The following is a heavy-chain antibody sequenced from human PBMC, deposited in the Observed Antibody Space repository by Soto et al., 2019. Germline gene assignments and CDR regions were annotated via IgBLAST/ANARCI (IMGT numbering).Heavy chain of an antibody. Sequence: EVQLVESGGGLIQPGESLRLSCAVSGFTVRSNYMSWVRQAPGKGLEWVSLINSEGGTYYADSVKGRFSISSDNSKNTLYLQMNSLRVEDTAVYYCARDRYYDAGGYYKYFYGMDVWGQGTTVTVSS. J-gene: IGHJ6*02. CDR3: ARDRYYDAGGYYKYFYGMDV. CDR2: INSEGGT. CDR1: GFTVRSNY. D-gene: IGHD3-16*01. V-gene: IGHV3-53*01.